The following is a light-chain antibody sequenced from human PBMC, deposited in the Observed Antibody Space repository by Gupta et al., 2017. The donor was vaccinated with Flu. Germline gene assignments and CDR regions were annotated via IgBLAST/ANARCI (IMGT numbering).Light chain of an antibody. J-gene: IGKJ3*01. CDR3: QQRSNWPPEVT. V-gene: IGKV3-11*01. CDR1: QSVSSY. CDR2: DAS. Sequence: EIVLTQSPATLSLSPGERATLSCRASQSVSSYLAWYQQKPGQAPRLFIYDASNRATGIPARFSGSGSGTDFTLTISSLEPEDFAVYYCQQRSNWPPEVTFGPGTKVDIK.